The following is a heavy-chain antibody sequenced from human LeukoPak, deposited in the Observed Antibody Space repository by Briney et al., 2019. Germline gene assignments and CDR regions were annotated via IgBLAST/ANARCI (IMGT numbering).Heavy chain of an antibody. CDR2: IIPIFGTA. Sequence: PVKVSCKASGGTFSSYAISWVRQAPGQGLEWMGRIIPIFGTANYAQKFQGRVTITTDESTSTAYMELSSLRSEDTAVYYCARSLVGATGDWFDPWGQGTLVTVSS. J-gene: IGHJ5*02. CDR3: ARSLVGATGDWFDP. V-gene: IGHV1-69*05. D-gene: IGHD1-26*01. CDR1: GGTFSSYA.